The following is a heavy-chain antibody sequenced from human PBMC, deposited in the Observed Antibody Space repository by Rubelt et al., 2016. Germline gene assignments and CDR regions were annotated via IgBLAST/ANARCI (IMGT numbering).Heavy chain of an antibody. J-gene: IGHJ6*02. CDR3: ARGWGTYYYYYGMDV. V-gene: IGHV4-34*01. CDR1: GGSFSGYY. D-gene: IGHD3-16*01. CDR2: INHSGST. Sequence: QVQLQQWGAGLLKPSETLSLTCAVYGGSFSGYYWSWIRQPPGKGLEWIGEINHSGSTKYNPSLRSGGTVAVEPSKNQFSLKLSAGTAADTAGYYCARGWGTYYYYYGMDVWGQGTTVTVSS.